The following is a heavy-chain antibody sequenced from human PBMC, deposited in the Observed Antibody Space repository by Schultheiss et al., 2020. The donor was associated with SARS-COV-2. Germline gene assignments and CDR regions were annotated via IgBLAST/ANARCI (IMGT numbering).Heavy chain of an antibody. CDR3: ARGPSHILPDYYDSSGYYFRIDY. Sequence: SVKVSCKASGGTFSSYAISWVRQAPGQGLEWMGGIIPIFGTANYAQKFQGRVTITADESTSTAYMELRSLRSDDTAVYYCARGPSHILPDYYDSSGYYFRIDYWGQGTLVTVSS. D-gene: IGHD3-22*01. J-gene: IGHJ4*02. V-gene: IGHV1-69*13. CDR2: IIPIFGTA. CDR1: GGTFSSYA.